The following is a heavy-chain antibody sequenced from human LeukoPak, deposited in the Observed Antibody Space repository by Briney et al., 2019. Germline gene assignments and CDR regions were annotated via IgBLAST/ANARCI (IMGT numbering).Heavy chain of an antibody. CDR3: ARGSREDIYYYYYMDV. CDR1: GFTFNTYS. J-gene: IGHJ6*03. CDR2: ISSSSSTI. V-gene: IGHV3-48*01. Sequence: PGGSLRLSCAASGFTFNTYSINWVRQAPGKGLEWVSYISSSSSTIYYADSVKGRFTISRDNAKNSLYLQMNSLRAEDTAVYYCARGSREDIYYYYYMDVWGKGTTVTVSS. D-gene: IGHD2-15*01.